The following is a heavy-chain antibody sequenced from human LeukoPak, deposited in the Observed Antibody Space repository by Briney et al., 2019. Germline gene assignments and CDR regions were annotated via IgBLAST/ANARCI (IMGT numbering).Heavy chain of an antibody. CDR3: ARPRFSTSWYEFDP. CDR2: IRYSGST. J-gene: IGHJ5*02. CDR1: GGSISSSGYY. V-gene: IGHV4-39*01. Sequence: SETLSLTCTVSGGSISSSGYYWGWIRQPPGKGLEWIGNIRYSGSTYYNPSLKSRVTISVDTSKNQFSLKLSSVTAADTAVYYCARPRFSTSWYEFDPWGQGTLVTVSS. D-gene: IGHD6-13*01.